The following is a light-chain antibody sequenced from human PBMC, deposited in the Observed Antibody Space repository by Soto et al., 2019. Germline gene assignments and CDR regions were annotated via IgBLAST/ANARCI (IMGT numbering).Light chain of an antibody. J-gene: IGLJ1*01. V-gene: IGLV1-44*01. CDR1: SSNIGSTA. CDR2: SNN. CDR3: AAWDDRLNGHV. Sequence: QSVLTQPPSASGTPGQRVTISCSGSSSNIGSTAVNWYQQLPGTAPKLLIYSNNQRPSGVPDRFSGSKSGTSASLAISGLQSEDEADNYCAAWDDRLNGHVFGTGTKVTVL.